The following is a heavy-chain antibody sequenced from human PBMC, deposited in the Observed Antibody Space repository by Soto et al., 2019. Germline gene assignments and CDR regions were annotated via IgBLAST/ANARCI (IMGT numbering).Heavy chain of an antibody. J-gene: IGHJ4*02. CDR1: GGSISSTNW. D-gene: IGHD2-8*01. CDR3: ARVGPGVALDS. CDR2: IYPSGST. Sequence: QVQLQESGPGLVKPSGTLSLTCTVSGGSISSTNWWSWVRQSPGKGLEWIGQIYPSGSTSYNPSLKSRVIISLDQSKNQFSLKLSSVTAAETAVYYCARVGPGVALDSWGQVTLVTVPS. V-gene: IGHV4-4*02.